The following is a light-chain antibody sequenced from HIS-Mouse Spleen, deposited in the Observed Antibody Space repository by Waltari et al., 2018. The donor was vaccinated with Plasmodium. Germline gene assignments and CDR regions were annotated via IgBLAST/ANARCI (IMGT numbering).Light chain of an antibody. J-gene: IGLJ3*02. CDR2: EGS. CDR1: SSDVGSYNL. CDR3: CSYAGSSTNWV. Sequence: QSALTQPATVSGSPGQSITISCTGTSSDVGSYNLVSWYQQTPGKAPKLMIYEGSKRPSGVSNRFSGSKSGNTASLTISGLQAEDEADYYCCSYAGSSTNWVFGGGTKLTVL. V-gene: IGLV2-23*01.